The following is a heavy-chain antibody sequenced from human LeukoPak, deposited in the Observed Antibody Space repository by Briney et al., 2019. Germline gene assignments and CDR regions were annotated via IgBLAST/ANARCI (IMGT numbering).Heavy chain of an antibody. J-gene: IGHJ4*02. D-gene: IGHD3-22*01. V-gene: IGHV1-2*02. CDR1: GYTFTGYY. Sequence: ASVKVSCKASGYTFTGYYMHWVRQAPGQGLEWMGWINPNSGGTNYAQKFQGRVTMTRDTSISTAYMELSRLRSDDTAVYYCARTHYDSSGYYSVQLFDYWGQGILVTVSS. CDR3: ARTHYDSSGYYSVQLFDY. CDR2: INPNSGGT.